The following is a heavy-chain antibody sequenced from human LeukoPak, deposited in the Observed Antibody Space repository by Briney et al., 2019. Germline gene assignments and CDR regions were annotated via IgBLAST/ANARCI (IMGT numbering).Heavy chain of an antibody. D-gene: IGHD3-22*01. J-gene: IGHJ5*02. CDR1: GGSISSYY. CDR3: VRGPYYYDSRGFDP. CDR2: IYYSGST. Sequence: SETLSLTCTVSGGSISSYYWSWIRQPPGKGLEWIGYIYYSGSTNYNPSLKSRVTISVDTSKNQFSLKLSSVTAADTAVYYCVRGPYYYDSRGFDPWGQGTLVTVSS. V-gene: IGHV4-59*12.